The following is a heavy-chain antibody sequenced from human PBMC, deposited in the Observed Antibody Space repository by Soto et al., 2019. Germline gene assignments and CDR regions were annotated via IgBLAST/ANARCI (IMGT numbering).Heavy chain of an antibody. V-gene: IGHV3-74*01. CDR3: ARVRPYCSSTRCYPRLRQGDWFDP. CDR1: GFTFSSYW. CDR2: INSDGSST. J-gene: IGHJ5*02. D-gene: IGHD2-2*01. Sequence: EVQLVESGGGLVQPGGSLRLSCAASGFTFSSYWMHWVRQAPGKGLVWVSRINSDGSSTSYADSVKGRFTISRDNAKNTLYLQMNSLRAEDTAVYYCARVRPYCSSTRCYPRLRQGDWFDPWGQGTLVTVSS.